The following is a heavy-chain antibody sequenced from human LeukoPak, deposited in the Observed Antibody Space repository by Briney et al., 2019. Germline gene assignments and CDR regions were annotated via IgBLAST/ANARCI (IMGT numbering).Heavy chain of an antibody. CDR3: ARDYYDSSGYHGFDY. CDR2: IYSGGST. J-gene: IGHJ4*02. V-gene: IGHV3-66*01. Sequence: GGSLRLSCAASGFTVSSNYMSWVRQAPGKGLEWVSVIYSGGSTYYADSVKGKFTISRDNSKNTLYLQMNSLRAEDTAVYYCARDYYDSSGYHGFDYWGQGTLVTVSS. CDR1: GFTVSSNY. D-gene: IGHD3-22*01.